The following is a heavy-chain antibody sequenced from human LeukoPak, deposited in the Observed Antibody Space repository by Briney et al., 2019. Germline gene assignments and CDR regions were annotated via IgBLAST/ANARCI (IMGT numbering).Heavy chain of an antibody. CDR3: ARDRIDCSGGSCYREDAFDI. CDR2: IYSGGST. Sequence: GGSLRLSCAASGFTVSSNYMSWVRQAPGKGLEWVSVIYSGGSTYYADSVKGRFTISRDNSKNTLYPQMNSLRAEDTAVYYCARDRIDCSGGSCYREDAFDIWGQGTMVTVSS. V-gene: IGHV3-66*01. CDR1: GFTVSSNY. J-gene: IGHJ3*02. D-gene: IGHD2-15*01.